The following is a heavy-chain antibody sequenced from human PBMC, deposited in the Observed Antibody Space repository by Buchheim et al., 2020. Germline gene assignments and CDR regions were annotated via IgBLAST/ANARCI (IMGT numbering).Heavy chain of an antibody. CDR3: ARRRGYCSSISCYFDY. D-gene: IGHD2-2*01. J-gene: IGHJ4*02. CDR2: INHSGST. CDR1: GGTFSGYY. V-gene: IGHV4-34*01. Sequence: QVQLQQWGAGLLKPSETLSLTCAVYGGTFSGYYWSWIRQPPGKGLEWIGEINHSGSTNYNPSLKSRVTISVDTSKNQFSLKLSSVTAADTAVYYCARRRGYCSSISCYFDYWGQGTL.